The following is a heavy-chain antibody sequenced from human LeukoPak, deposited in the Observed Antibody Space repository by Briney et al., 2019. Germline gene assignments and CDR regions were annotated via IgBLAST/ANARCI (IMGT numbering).Heavy chain of an antibody. J-gene: IGHJ4*02. CDR3: ASDREEGSYCDY. Sequence: ASVKVSCKASGGTFSSYAISWVRQAPGQGLEWMGGIIPIFGTANYAQKFQGRVTITADESTSTAYMELSSLRSEDTAVCYCASDREEGSYCDYWGQGTLVTVSS. CDR2: IIPIFGTA. D-gene: IGHD3-10*01. CDR1: GGTFSSYA. V-gene: IGHV1-69*13.